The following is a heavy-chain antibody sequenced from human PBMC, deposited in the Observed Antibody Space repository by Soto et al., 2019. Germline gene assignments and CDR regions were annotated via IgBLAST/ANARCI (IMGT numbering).Heavy chain of an antibody. J-gene: IGHJ4*02. Sequence: GASVKVSCKASGYTFTSYDINWVRQATGQGLEWMGWMNPNSGNTGYAQKFQGRVTMTRNTSISTAYMELSSLRSEDTAVYYCARGVRWPVFFDYWGQGTLVTVSS. D-gene: IGHD4-17*01. CDR3: ARGVRWPVFFDY. CDR2: MNPNSGNT. CDR1: GYTFTSYD. V-gene: IGHV1-8*01.